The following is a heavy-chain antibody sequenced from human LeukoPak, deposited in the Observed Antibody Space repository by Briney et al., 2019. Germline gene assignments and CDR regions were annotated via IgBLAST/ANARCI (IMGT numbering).Heavy chain of an antibody. CDR2: INHSGST. D-gene: IGHD6-19*01. J-gene: IGHJ6*02. V-gene: IGHV4-34*01. CDR3: ARGPSSGWYYYYYGMDV. Sequence: SETLSLTCAVYGGSFSGYYWSWIRQPPGKGLEWIGEINHSGSTNYNPSLKSRVTISVDTSKNQFSLKLSSVTAADTAVYYCARGPSSGWYYYYYGMDVWGQGTTVTVSS. CDR1: GGSFSGYY.